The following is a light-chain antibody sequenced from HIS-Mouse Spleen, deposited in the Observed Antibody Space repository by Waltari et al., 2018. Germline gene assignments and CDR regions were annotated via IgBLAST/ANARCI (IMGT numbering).Light chain of an antibody. J-gene: IGKJ2*01. CDR3: QQRSNWLYT. Sequence: TQSPSSLPASVGDRVTITCRESQGISNYLAWYQQKPGQAPRPLIYDASNRATGIPARFSGSGSGTDFTLTISSLEPEDFAVYYCQQRSNWLYTFGQGTKLEIK. CDR1: QGISNY. V-gene: IGKV3-11*01. CDR2: DAS.